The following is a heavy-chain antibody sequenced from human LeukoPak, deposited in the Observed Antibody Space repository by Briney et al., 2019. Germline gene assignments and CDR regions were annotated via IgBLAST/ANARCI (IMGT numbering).Heavy chain of an antibody. V-gene: IGHV3-7*01. D-gene: IGHD4-23*01. CDR2: INQEGSEK. Sequence: GSMTLSCPAAAFIFSSYWMGWVRQAPGKGLEWVAYINQEGSEKYYMDSVKGRFTISRDNAKNSLYLQMSSLRAEDTAVYYCARDRSYGGNSQWYFDLWGRGTLVTVSS. CDR1: AFIFSSYW. CDR3: ARDRSYGGNSQWYFDL. J-gene: IGHJ2*01.